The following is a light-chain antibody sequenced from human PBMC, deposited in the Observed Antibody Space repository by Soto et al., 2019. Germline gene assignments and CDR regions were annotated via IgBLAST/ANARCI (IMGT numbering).Light chain of an antibody. CDR3: GTWDSSLSVVV. CDR2: DDT. Sequence: QAVVTQPPSVSAAPGQKVTMSCSGRSSSIGSHFVAWYQQLPGTAPKLLIYDDTKRPYGIPGRFSGSKSGTSATLGITGLQTGDEADYYCGTWDSSLSVVVFGGGTKLTVL. J-gene: IGLJ3*02. CDR1: SSSIGSHF. V-gene: IGLV1-51*01.